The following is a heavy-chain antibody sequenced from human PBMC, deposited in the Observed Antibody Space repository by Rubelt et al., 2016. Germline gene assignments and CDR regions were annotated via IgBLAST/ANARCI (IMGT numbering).Heavy chain of an antibody. CDR3: ARERTYYDFWSGYGYYYYGMDV. CDR2: INHSGST. V-gene: IGHV4-34*01. D-gene: IGHD3-3*01. J-gene: IGHJ6*02. Sequence: PGKGLEWIGEINHSGSTNYNPSLKSRVTISVDTSKNLFSLKLSSVTAADTAVYYCARERTYYDFWSGYGYYYYGMDVWGQGTTVTVSS.